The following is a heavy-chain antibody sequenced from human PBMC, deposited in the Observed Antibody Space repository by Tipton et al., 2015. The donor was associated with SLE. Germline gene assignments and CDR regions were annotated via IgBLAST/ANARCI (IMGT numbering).Heavy chain of an antibody. CDR2: LYTSGTT. CDR3: ARAGGSGWPQHDY. Sequence: TLSLTCAVYGGSFSGYYWSWIRRPAGKGLEWIGRLYTSGTTNYNPSLKSRVTMSVDTSKNQFSLQLSSVTAADTAVYYCARAGGSGWPQHDYWGPGTLVTVSS. V-gene: IGHV4-59*10. CDR1: GGSFSGYY. D-gene: IGHD6-19*01. J-gene: IGHJ4*02.